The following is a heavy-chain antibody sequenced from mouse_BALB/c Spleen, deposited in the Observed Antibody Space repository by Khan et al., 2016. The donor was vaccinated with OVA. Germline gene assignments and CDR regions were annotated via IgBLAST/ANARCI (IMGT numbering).Heavy chain of an antibody. D-gene: IGHD2-12*01. CDR2: ISGGGAYT. V-gene: IGHV5-6*02. Sequence: EVKLEESGGDLMKPGGSLKLSCAASGFTFSSFHMSWVRQTPDKRLEWVATISGGGAYTYYPDSVKGRFTISKDSAKSTLYLQMSALRSEDTGMYYCIRDRYDGGYFFDVWGAGTTVTVSS. CDR3: IRDRYDGGYFFDV. CDR1: GFTFSSFH. J-gene: IGHJ1*01.